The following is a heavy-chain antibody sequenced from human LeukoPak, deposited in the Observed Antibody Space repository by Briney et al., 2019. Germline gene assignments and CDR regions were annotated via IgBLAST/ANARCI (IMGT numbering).Heavy chain of an antibody. J-gene: IGHJ4*02. D-gene: IGHD6-19*01. CDR3: ARDGRRGSSAWYFDS. V-gene: IGHV4-38-2*02. CDR2: IFYSGST. CDR1: GYSISSGYY. Sequence: LETLSLTCTVSGYSISSGYYWGWIRQPPGKGLEWIGNIFYSGSTYYNPSLKSRVTISIDTSKNQFSLKVTSVTAADTAIYYCARDGRRGSSAWYFDSWGQGNLVTVSS.